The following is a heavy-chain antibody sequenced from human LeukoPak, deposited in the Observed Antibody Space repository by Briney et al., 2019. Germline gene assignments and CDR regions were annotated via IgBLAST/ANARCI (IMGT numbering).Heavy chain of an antibody. V-gene: IGHV3-21*01. CDR3: AGDDYGDFYFDY. D-gene: IGHD4-17*01. Sequence: GGSLRLSCAASGFTFSSYSMNWVRQAPGKGLEWVSSISSSSSYIYYADSVKGRFTIPRDNAKNSLYLQMNSLRAEDTAVYYCAGDDYGDFYFDYWGQGTLVTVSS. J-gene: IGHJ4*02. CDR2: ISSSSSYI. CDR1: GFTFSSYS.